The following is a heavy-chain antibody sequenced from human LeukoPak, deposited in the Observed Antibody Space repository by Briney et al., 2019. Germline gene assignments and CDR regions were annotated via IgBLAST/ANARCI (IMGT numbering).Heavy chain of an antibody. CDR1: GFTFSSYS. Sequence: GGSLGLSCAASGFTFSSYSMNWVRQAPGKGLEWVSSIISSSYIYYADSVKGRFTISRDNAKNSLYLQMNSLRAEDTAVYYCARESLPIVVVPAAIGYWGQGTLVTVSS. D-gene: IGHD2-2*01. J-gene: IGHJ4*02. V-gene: IGHV3-21*01. CDR2: IISSSYI. CDR3: ARESLPIVVVPAAIGY.